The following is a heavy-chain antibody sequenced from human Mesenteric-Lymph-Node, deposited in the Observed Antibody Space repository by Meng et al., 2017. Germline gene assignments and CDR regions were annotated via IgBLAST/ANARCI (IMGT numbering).Heavy chain of an antibody. CDR1: GGSVSIGSYY. V-gene: IGHV4-61*01. Sequence: QVPLEESGPGLVRPSETLSLTCTVSGGSVSIGSYYWSWVRQPPGKGLQWIGYIHHSGDTNYIPSLKSRITISIDTSKNQFSLNLSSVTAADTAVYYCARLAVGGADAFDIWGRGTMVTVSS. D-gene: IGHD6-19*01. J-gene: IGHJ3*02. CDR3: ARLAVGGADAFDI. CDR2: IHHSGDT.